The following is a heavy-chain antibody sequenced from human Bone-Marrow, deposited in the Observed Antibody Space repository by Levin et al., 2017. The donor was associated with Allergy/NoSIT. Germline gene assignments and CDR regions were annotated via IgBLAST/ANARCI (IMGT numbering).Heavy chain of an antibody. Sequence: GGSLRLSCAASGFTFSAYGMHWVRQAPGKGLEWVAVIWYDGSNKYYADSVKGRFTISRDNSKNTLYLQMNSLRAEDTAVYYCARAVGPFDFWGQGTMVTVSS. CDR1: GFTFSAYG. J-gene: IGHJ3*01. CDR3: ARAVGPFDF. CDR2: IWYDGSNK. V-gene: IGHV3-33*01.